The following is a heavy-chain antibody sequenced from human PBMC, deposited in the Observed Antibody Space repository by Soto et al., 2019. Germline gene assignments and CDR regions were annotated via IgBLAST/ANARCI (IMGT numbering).Heavy chain of an antibody. J-gene: IGHJ5*02. CDR1: GFTVSSNY. V-gene: IGHV3-53*04. Sequence: EVQLVESGGGLVQPGGSLRLSCAASGFTVSSNYMSWVRQAPGKGLEWVSVIYSGGSTYYADSVKGRFTISRHNSKNTLYLQMNSLRAEDTAVYYCARVGGGYSGHDWTYNWFDPWGQGILVTVSS. CDR2: IYSGGST. D-gene: IGHD5-12*01. CDR3: ARVGGGYSGHDWTYNWFDP.